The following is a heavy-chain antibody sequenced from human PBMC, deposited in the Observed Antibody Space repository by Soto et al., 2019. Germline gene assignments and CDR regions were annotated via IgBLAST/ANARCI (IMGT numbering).Heavy chain of an antibody. CDR2: ISSSGSFR. V-gene: IGHV3-21*04. Sequence: LRLSCAASGFTFSTYAMNWVRQAPGKGLEWVSSISSSGSFRYYADSVKGRFTISRDNAKNSLYLQMNSLRAQDTAVYYCARGAPGRDGYNLDFQHWGQGTLVSVSS. J-gene: IGHJ1*01. D-gene: IGHD5-12*01. CDR3: ARGAPGRDGYNLDFQH. CDR1: GFTFSTYA.